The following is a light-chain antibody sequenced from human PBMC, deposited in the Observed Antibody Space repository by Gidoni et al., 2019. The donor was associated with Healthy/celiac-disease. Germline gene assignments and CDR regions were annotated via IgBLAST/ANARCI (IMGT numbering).Light chain of an antibody. J-gene: IGKJ4*01. CDR1: QSVLYSSNNKNY. Sequence: IVMTQSPDSLAVSRGERATINCKSSQSVLYSSNNKNYLAWYQQKPGQPPKLLIYWASTRESGVPDRFSGSGSGTDFTLTISSLQADDVAVYYCQQYYSSPLTFGGGTKVEIK. V-gene: IGKV4-1*01. CDR2: WAS. CDR3: QQYYSSPLT.